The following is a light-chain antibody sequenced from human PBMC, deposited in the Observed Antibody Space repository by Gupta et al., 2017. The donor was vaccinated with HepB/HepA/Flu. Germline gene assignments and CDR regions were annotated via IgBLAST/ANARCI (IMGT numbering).Light chain of an antibody. Sequence: QSALTQPASVPGSPGQSITISCTGTNNDLGGYNYVSWYQQQPGKAPKLIIYDVTNRPSEGTDRFSGSKSGSAAALTIAELQAEDEADYYCGSYRGSTTGGEVFGTGTKVTVL. V-gene: IGLV2-14*01. CDR1: NNDLGGYNY. CDR3: GSYRGSTTGGEV. CDR2: DVT. J-gene: IGLJ1*01.